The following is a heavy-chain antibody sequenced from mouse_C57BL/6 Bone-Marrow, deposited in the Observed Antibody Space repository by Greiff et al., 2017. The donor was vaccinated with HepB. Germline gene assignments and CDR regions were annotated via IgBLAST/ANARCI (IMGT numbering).Heavy chain of an antibody. Sequence: EVQVVESGGGLVQPKGSLKLSCAASGFSFNTYAMNWVRQAPGMGLEWVARIRSKSNNYATYYADSVKDRFTISRDDSESMLYLQMNNLKTEDTAMYYCVRHVQPDAMDYWGQGTSVTVSS. CDR3: VRHVQPDAMDY. CDR1: GFSFNTYA. V-gene: IGHV10-1*01. CDR2: IRSKSNNYAT. D-gene: IGHD3-1*01. J-gene: IGHJ4*01.